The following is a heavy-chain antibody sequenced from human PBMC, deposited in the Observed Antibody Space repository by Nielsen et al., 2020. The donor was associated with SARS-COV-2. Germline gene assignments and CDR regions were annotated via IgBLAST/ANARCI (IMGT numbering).Heavy chain of an antibody. Sequence: WIRQPPGKGLEWVTFMSHDGTDKYYADSVKGRFTISRDNSKSMLYLEMNNLRPEDTAVYYCARGLHLPYTMSLGYWGRGTLVTVSS. CDR2: MSHDGTDK. V-gene: IGHV3-30*04. CDR3: ARGLHLPYTMSLGY. D-gene: IGHD3-22*01. J-gene: IGHJ4*02.